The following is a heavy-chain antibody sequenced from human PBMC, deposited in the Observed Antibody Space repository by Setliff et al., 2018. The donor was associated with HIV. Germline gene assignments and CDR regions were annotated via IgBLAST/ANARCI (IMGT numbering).Heavy chain of an antibody. V-gene: IGHV4-39*01. CDR2: IRYSGTT. CDR3: VRGDYRIIAAAGSGWFDP. CDR1: GGSVSSKSFY. D-gene: IGHD6-13*01. Sequence: PSETLSLTCTVSGGSVSSKSFYWGWIRQPPGKGLEWIGSIRYSGTTHYNPSLKSRVTMSVDTSNNQFSLKLRFVTAADTAVYYCVRGDYRIIAAAGSGWFDPWGQGTLVTVSS. J-gene: IGHJ5*02.